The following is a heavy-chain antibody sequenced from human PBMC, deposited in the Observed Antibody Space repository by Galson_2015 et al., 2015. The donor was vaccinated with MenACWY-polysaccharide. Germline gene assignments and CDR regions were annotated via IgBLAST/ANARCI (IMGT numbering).Heavy chain of an antibody. V-gene: IGHV1-2*06. J-gene: IGHJ4*02. CDR2: INPNSGGT. CDR1: GYTFTGYC. D-gene: IGHD5-24*01. Sequence: SVKVSCKASGYTFTGYCMHWVRQAPGQGLEWMGRINPNSGGTNYAQKFQGRVTMTRDTSISTAYMELSRLRSDDTAVFYCARDVEMATIKGDSFGYWGQGTLVTVSS. CDR3: ARDVEMATIKGDSFGY.